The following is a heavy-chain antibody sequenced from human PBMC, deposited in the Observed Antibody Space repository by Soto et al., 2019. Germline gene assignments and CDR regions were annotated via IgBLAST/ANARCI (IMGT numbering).Heavy chain of an antibody. V-gene: IGHV4-39*01. CDR3: VSQRTTVPTQAYFDY. CDR1: GGSVTNSSYY. CDR2: VYYRGRS. Sequence: XTLSLACTVSGGSVTNSSYYWGWIRQSPGKGLEWIGIVYYRGRSYSKSSFKRRVTISVDTSKNRFSLSLNSLTASDTAVYFCVSQRTTVPTQAYFDYWGPGALGTVSS. D-gene: IGHD4-17*01. J-gene: IGHJ4*02.